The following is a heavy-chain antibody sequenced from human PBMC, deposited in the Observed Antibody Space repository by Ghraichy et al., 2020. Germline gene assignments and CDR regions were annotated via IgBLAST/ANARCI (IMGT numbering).Heavy chain of an antibody. D-gene: IGHD2-2*01. CDR1: GGTFSSYA. J-gene: IGHJ6*02. Sequence: SVKVSCKASGGTFSSYAISWVRQAPGQGLEWMGGIIPIFGTANYAQKFQGRVTITADESTSTAYMELSSLRSEDTAVYYCASGRPLERYQLLSRGYYYYYYGMDVWGQGTTVTVSS. CDR3: ASGRPLERYQLLSRGYYYYYYGMDV. CDR2: IIPIFGTA. V-gene: IGHV1-69*13.